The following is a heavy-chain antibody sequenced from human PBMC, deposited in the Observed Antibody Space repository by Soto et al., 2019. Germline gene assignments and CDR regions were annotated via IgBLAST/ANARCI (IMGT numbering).Heavy chain of an antibody. J-gene: IGHJ3*02. CDR3: ARDEYSSSYNHAFDI. Sequence: QVQLVESGGGVVQPGRSLRLSCAASGFTFSSYGMHWVRQAPGKGLEGVAVIWYDGSNKYYADSVKGRFTISRDNSKNTLYLQMNSLRAEDTAVYYCARDEYSSSYNHAFDIWGQGTMVTVSS. CDR1: GFTFSSYG. V-gene: IGHV3-33*01. D-gene: IGHD6-6*01. CDR2: IWYDGSNK.